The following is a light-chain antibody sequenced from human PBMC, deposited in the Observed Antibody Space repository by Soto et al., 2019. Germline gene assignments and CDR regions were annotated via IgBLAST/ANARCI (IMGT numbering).Light chain of an antibody. V-gene: IGKV3-20*01. CDR3: DKYIRSRLT. Sequence: EIVLTQSPGTLSLSPGERATLSCRASQSISSSYLAWYQQKPGQAPRLLVYGASSRATGTPDRFSVSGSVTQFTLTPRTLENLDIVVYSCDKYIRSRLTFGPGTKVDIK. CDR1: QSISSSY. J-gene: IGKJ3*01. CDR2: GAS.